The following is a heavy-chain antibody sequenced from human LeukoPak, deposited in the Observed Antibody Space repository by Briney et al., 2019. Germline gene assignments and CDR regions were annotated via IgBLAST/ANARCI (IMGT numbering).Heavy chain of an antibody. CDR2: VEPEDGKT. D-gene: IGHD2-2*01. J-gene: IGHJ4*02. Sequence: VASVKISCKASGYTFTDYYMHWVRQAPGKGLEWMGLVEPEDGKTNYAEKLKGRVTITADKSTDTAYLELNSLRSEDTAVYYCATGMYLLLIEDFWGQGTLVTVSS. CDR3: ATGMYLLLIEDF. V-gene: IGHV1-69-2*01. CDR1: GYTFTDYY.